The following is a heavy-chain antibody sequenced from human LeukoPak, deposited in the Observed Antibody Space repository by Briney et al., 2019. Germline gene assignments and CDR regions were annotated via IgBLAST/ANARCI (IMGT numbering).Heavy chain of an antibody. D-gene: IGHD5-24*01. J-gene: IGHJ4*02. Sequence: SETLSLTCTVSGGSISSYYWSWIRQPPGKGLEWIGYIYYSGSTNYNPSLKSRVTMSVDTSKNQFSLKLSSVTAADTAVYHCARLRSGYNVFDSWGQGTLVTVSS. CDR1: GGSISSYY. CDR3: ARLRSGYNVFDS. CDR2: IYYSGST. V-gene: IGHV4-59*01.